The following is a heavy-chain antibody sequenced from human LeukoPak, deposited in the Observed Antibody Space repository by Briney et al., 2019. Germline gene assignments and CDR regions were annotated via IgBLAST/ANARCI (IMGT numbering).Heavy chain of an antibody. CDR1: GFTFSSCW. CDR3: ARESHSSGWYLDY. J-gene: IGHJ4*02. D-gene: IGHD6-19*01. Sequence: PGGSLRLSCAASGFTFSSCWLSWVRQAPGMGLEWVASIKQDGSEKYYVDSVKGRFTISRDNAKNSLYLQMNSLRAEDTAVYYCARESHSSGWYLDYWGQGTLVTVSS. V-gene: IGHV3-7*03. CDR2: IKQDGSEK.